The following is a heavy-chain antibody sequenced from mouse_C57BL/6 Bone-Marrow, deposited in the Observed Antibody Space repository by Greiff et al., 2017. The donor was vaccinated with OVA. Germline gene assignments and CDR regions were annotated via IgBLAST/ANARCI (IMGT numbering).Heavy chain of an antibody. J-gene: IGHJ4*01. CDR3: TTRDYGSSQPYYAMDY. CDR1: GFNIKDDY. CDR2: IDPANGDT. D-gene: IGHD1-1*01. Sequence: VQLQQSGAELVRPGASVKLSCTASGFNIKDDYMHWVKQRPEQGLEWIGRIDPANGDTEYASKFQGKATITADTSSNTAYLQLSSLTSEDTAVYYCTTRDYGSSQPYYAMDYWGQGTSVTVSS. V-gene: IGHV14-4*01.